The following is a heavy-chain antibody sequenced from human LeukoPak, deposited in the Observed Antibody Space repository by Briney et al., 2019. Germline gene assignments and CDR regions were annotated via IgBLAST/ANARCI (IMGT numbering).Heavy chain of an antibody. Sequence: TGGSLRLSCAASGFTFGSYGMHWVRQAPGKGLEWVAFIRYDGSNKYYGDSVKGRLTISRDNSKNTLYLQMNSLRAEDTAVYYCTKDQGYSSSEYFQHWGQGTLVTVSS. D-gene: IGHD6-13*01. CDR2: IRYDGSNK. CDR3: TKDQGYSSSEYFQH. CDR1: GFTFGSYG. V-gene: IGHV3-30*02. J-gene: IGHJ1*01.